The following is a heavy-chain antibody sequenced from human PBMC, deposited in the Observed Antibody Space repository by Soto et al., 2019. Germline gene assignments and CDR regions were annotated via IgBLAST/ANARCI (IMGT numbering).Heavy chain of an antibody. J-gene: IGHJ4*02. CDR3: AKDQGSSWYEIDY. CDR1: GFTFSNYA. V-gene: IGHV3-23*01. D-gene: IGHD6-13*01. Sequence: EVQLLESGGGLVQPGVSLRLSCAASGFTFSNYAVTWVRQAPGKGLEWVSTLSGSGGSTYYADSVKGRFTISRDNSKNTLYLQMNSLRAEETAVYYCAKDQGSSWYEIDYWGQGTLVTVSS. CDR2: LSGSGGST.